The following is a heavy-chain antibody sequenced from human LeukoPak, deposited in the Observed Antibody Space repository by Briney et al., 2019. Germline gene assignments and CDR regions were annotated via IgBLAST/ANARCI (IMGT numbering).Heavy chain of an antibody. CDR2: IYYSGST. Sequence: SETLSLTCTVPGGSISSYYWSWIRQPPGKGLGWIVYIYYSGSTNYNPSLKSRVTISVDTSKNQFSLKLSSVTAADTAVYYCARGGSTGTNLNWVDPWGQGTLVTVSS. CDR3: ARGGSTGTNLNWVDP. CDR1: GGSISSYY. J-gene: IGHJ5*02. D-gene: IGHD1-1*01. V-gene: IGHV4-59*01.